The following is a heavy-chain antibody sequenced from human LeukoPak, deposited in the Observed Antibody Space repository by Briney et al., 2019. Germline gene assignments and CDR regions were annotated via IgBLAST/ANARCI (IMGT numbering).Heavy chain of an antibody. CDR3: AKARVTNYYYMDV. Sequence: GGSLRLSCAASGFTFDDYTMQWVRQAPGKGLEWVSLISWDGGSTYYADSVKGRFTISRDNSKNSLYLQMNSLRTEDAALYYCAKARVTNYYYMDVWGKGTTVTVSS. CDR2: ISWDGGST. CDR1: GFTFDDYT. V-gene: IGHV3-43*01. J-gene: IGHJ6*03. D-gene: IGHD2-21*02.